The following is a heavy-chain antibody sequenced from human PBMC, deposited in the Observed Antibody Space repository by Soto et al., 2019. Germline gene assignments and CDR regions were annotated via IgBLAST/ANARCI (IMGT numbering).Heavy chain of an antibody. V-gene: IGHV3-15*01. D-gene: IGHD3-16*01. CDR3: TTDTGLGGEDYYYYYMDV. CDR1: GFTFSNXX. J-gene: IGHJ6*03. CDR2: IXSKTDGGTT. Sequence: GGSLRLSCXASGFTFSNXXMXXXXQAPGKGLEWVGXIXSKTDGGTTDYAAPVKGRFTISRDDSKNTLYLQMNSLKTEDTAVYYCTTDTGLGGEDYYYYYMDVWGKGTTVTVSS.